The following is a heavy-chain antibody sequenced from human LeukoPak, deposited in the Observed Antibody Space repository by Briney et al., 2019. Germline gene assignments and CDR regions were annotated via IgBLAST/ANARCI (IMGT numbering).Heavy chain of an antibody. D-gene: IGHD6-6*01. Sequence: GGSLRLSCAASGFTFSNAWMNWVRQAPGKGLEWVGRIKSKTDGGTTDYAAPVKGRFTISRDDSKNTLYLQMNSLKTEDTAVYYCTADDSSSIWVGYFDYWGQGTLVTVSS. V-gene: IGHV3-15*07. J-gene: IGHJ4*02. CDR3: TADDSSSIWVGYFDY. CDR1: GFTFSNAW. CDR2: IKSKTDGGTT.